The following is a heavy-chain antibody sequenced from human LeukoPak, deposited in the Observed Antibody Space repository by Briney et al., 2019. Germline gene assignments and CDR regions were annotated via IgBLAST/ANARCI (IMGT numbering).Heavy chain of an antibody. D-gene: IGHD2-2*01. J-gene: IGHJ5*02. Sequence: AGGSLRLSCAASGFTFSSYSMNWVRQAPGKGLEWVSYISSSSSTIYYADSVEGRFTISRDNAKNSLYLQMNSLRAEDTAVYYCARDGGCSSTSCYSRFNWFDPWGQGTLVTVS. V-gene: IGHV3-48*01. CDR2: ISSSSSTI. CDR3: ARDGGCSSTSCYSRFNWFDP. CDR1: GFTFSSYS.